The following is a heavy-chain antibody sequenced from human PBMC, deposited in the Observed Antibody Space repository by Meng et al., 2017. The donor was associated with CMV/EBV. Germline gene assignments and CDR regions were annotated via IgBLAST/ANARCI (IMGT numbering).Heavy chain of an antibody. CDR3: ARDSAVAGVVDY. D-gene: IGHD6-19*01. CDR2: VYYSGST. J-gene: IGHJ4*02. CDR1: GGSISSSNYY. Sequence: LQLQGSGPGLVNPSETLSLTCTVSGGSISSSNYYWGWIRQPPGKGLEWIGSVYYSGSTYYNPSLKSRVTISVDTSKNQFSLKLSSVTAADTAVYYCARDSAVAGVVDYWGQGTLVTVSS. V-gene: IGHV4-39*07.